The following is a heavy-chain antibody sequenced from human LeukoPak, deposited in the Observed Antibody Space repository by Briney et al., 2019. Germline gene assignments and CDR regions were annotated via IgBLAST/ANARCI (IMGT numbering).Heavy chain of an antibody. D-gene: IGHD3-22*01. Sequence: PGGSLRLSCAASGFTFSSYAMHWVRQAPGKGLEWVAVISYDGSNKYYADSVKGRFTISRDNSKNTLYLQMNSLRAEDTAVYYCARGGYDSSGYYYGWGLIFDYWGQGTLVTVSS. J-gene: IGHJ4*02. CDR1: GFTFSSYA. V-gene: IGHV3-30-3*01. CDR3: ARGGYDSSGYYYGWGLIFDY. CDR2: ISYDGSNK.